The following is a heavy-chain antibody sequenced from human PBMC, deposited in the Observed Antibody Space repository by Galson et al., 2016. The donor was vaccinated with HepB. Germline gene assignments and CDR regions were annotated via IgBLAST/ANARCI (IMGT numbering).Heavy chain of an antibody. J-gene: IGHJ3*02. CDR3: VKTTGGWPPFFDI. CDR2: ISAYNSKT. V-gene: IGHV1-18*04. D-gene: IGHD6-19*01. Sequence: SVKVSCKASGYTFTSYYVTWVRQAPGQGLEWMGWISAYNSKTNYAQNLQGRVTMTADTSTNTAYMEVRRLRSDDTAMYYCVKTTGGWPPFFDIWGQGTMVTASS. CDR1: GYTFTSYY.